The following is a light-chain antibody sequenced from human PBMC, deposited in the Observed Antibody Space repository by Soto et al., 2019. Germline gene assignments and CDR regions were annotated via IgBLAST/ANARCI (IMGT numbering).Light chain of an antibody. CDR3: QQYNNWPPLT. CDR2: GAS. J-gene: IGKJ4*01. V-gene: IGKV3-20*01. Sequence: EIVLTQSPGTLSLSPGERATLSCRASQSVSSSYLAWYQQKPGQAPRLLIYGASSRATGIPHRFSGSGSGTDFTLTISRLEPEDFAVYYCQQYNNWPPLTFGGGTKVEIK. CDR1: QSVSSSY.